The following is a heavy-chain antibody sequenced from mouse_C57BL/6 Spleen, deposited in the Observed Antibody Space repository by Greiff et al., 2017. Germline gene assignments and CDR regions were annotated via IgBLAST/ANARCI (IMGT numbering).Heavy chain of an antibody. V-gene: IGHV1-53*01. Sequence: QVQLQQPGTELVKPGASVKLSCKASGYTFTSYWMHWVKQRPGQGLEWIGNINPSNGGTNYNEKFKSKATLTVDKSSSTAYMQLSSLASEDSAVYYCARPLFTTVVATDYWGQGTTLTVSS. D-gene: IGHD1-1*01. CDR1: GYTFTSYW. CDR3: ARPLFTTVVATDY. CDR2: INPSNGGT. J-gene: IGHJ2*01.